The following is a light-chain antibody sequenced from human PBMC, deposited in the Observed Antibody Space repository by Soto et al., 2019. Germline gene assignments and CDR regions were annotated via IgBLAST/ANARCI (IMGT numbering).Light chain of an antibody. Sequence: EIVLTQSPGTLTLSPGERATLSCRASQTVSSNSLAWYQQKAGQAPRVLIFDVSNRATGVPARFSGSGSGTDFTLTISSLQSEDLAIYFCQQYNDWPQTFGQGTRVEIK. CDR1: QTVSSN. J-gene: IGKJ1*01. CDR2: DVS. CDR3: QQYNDWPQT. V-gene: IGKV3-15*01.